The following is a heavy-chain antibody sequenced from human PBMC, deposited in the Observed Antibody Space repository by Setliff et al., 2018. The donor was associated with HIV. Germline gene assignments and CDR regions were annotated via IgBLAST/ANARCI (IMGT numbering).Heavy chain of an antibody. J-gene: IGHJ4*02. D-gene: IGHD3-3*01. Sequence: TLSLTCTVSGGSVSSGAYYWNWIRQPAGKGLEWIGQIYTSGTTNYLPSLKSRVTISRDTSKNQFSLKLSSVTAADTAVYYCARADFWSGYFNFDFWGQGTLVTVSS. CDR1: GGSVSSGAYY. CDR2: IYTSGTT. V-gene: IGHV4-61*09. CDR3: ARADFWSGYFNFDF.